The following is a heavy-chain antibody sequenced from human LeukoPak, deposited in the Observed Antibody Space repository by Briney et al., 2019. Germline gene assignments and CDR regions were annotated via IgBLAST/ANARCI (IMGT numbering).Heavy chain of an antibody. D-gene: IGHD5-12*01. Sequence: ASVTVSFTSSGYTFTVYYMHWVRQAPGQGLEWMGWINPNSGDTNYAQKVQGRVTMTMDTAIRTAYMELSRLRSDDTDVYYCARGGYSGYDLDYWGQGTLVTVSS. V-gene: IGHV1-2*02. J-gene: IGHJ4*02. CDR3: ARGGYSGYDLDY. CDR1: GYTFTVYY. CDR2: INPNSGDT.